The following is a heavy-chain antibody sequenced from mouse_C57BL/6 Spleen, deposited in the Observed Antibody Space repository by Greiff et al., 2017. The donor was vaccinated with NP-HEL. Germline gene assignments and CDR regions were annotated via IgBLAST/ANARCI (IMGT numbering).Heavy chain of an antibody. V-gene: IGHV1-55*01. CDR2: IYPGSGST. CDR3: ARRGGYSFDY. Sequence: LQQPGAELVKPGASVKMSCKASGYTFTSYWITWVKQRPGQGLEWIGDIYPGSGSTNYNEKSKSKATLTVDTSSSTAYMQLSSLTSEDSAVYYCARRGGYSFDYWGQGTTLTVSS. J-gene: IGHJ2*01. CDR1: GYTFTSYW.